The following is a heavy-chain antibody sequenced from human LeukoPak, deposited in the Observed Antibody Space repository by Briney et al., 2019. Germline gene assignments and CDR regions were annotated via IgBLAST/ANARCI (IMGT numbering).Heavy chain of an antibody. D-gene: IGHD6-19*01. CDR2: ISSSSSYI. J-gene: IGHJ5*02. CDR3: ARDPGLVVAGPNGFDP. CDR1: GFTFSSYS. Sequence: PGGSLRLSCAASGFTFSSYSMNWVRQAPGKGLEWVSSISSSSSYIYYADSVKGRFTISRDNAKNSLYLQMNSLRAEDAAVYYCARDPGLVVAGPNGFDPWGQGTLVTVS. V-gene: IGHV3-21*01.